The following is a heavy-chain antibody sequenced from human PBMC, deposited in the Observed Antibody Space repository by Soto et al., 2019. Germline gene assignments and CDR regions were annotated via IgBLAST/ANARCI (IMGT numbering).Heavy chain of an antibody. CDR3: AKDQEGSGSHWLGYNYYGMDV. CDR1: GFTISDYY. Sequence: GGSLRLSCAASGFTISDYYMSWIRQAPGKGLEWVSYISSVGTTTYYADSVKGRFSISMDNAKNSLYLQMNSLRAEDTAVYFCAKDQEGSGSHWLGYNYYGMDVWAQGTTVPISS. CDR2: ISSVGTTT. D-gene: IGHD3-10*01. V-gene: IGHV3-11*01. J-gene: IGHJ6*02.